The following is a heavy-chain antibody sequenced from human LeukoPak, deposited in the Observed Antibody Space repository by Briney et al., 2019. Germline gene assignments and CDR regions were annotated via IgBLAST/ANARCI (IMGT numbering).Heavy chain of an antibody. CDR1: GFTVSSIY. D-gene: IGHD6-13*01. CDR3: ARVYSSSWPPGPFDY. Sequence: PGGSLRLSCAASGFTVSSIYMSWVRQAPGKGLEWVSVIYSGGSTYYAASVKGRFTISRDNSKNTLYLQMNSLRAEDTAVYYCARVYSSSWPPGPFDYWGQGTLVTVSS. J-gene: IGHJ4*02. CDR2: IYSGGST. V-gene: IGHV3-66*01.